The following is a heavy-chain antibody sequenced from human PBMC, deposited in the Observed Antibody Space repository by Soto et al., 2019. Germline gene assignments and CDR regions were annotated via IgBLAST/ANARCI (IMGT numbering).Heavy chain of an antibody. V-gene: IGHV3-23*01. CDR2: INDSGDST. J-gene: IGHJ6*02. CDR1: GFTFSGYA. CDR3: AKDMELSLPPYYYYYGLDV. Sequence: EVQLLESGGGLVQPGGSLRLSCTASGFTFSGYAMSWVRQSPGKGLEWVSTINDSGDSTYYADSVKGRFSISRDNAKNTLDLQLNSLRAEAAAVYYCAKDMELSLPPYYYYYGLDVWGQGTTVTVSS. D-gene: IGHD1-26*01.